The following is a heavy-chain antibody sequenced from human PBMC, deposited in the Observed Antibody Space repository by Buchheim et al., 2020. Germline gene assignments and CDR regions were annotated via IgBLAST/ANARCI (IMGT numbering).Heavy chain of an antibody. D-gene: IGHD6-13*01. CDR3: AKGISPGYSSSWYYFDY. CDR1: GFTFSSYA. CDR2: ISGSGGST. Sequence: EVQLLESGGGLVQPGGSLRLSCAASGFTFSSYAMSWVRQAPGKGLEWVSAISGSGGSTYYADSVKGRFTISRDNSKHTLYLQMNSLRAEDTAVYYCAKGISPGYSSSWYYFDYWGQGTL. J-gene: IGHJ4*02. V-gene: IGHV3-23*01.